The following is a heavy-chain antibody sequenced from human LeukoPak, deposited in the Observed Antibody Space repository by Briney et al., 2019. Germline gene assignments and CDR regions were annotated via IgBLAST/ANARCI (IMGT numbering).Heavy chain of an antibody. V-gene: IGHV1-69*05. J-gene: IGHJ6*03. D-gene: IGHD4-17*01. CDR3: ATRGTTVTTPYYYYMDV. CDR2: IIPIFGTA. CDR1: GGTFSSYA. Sequence: PVKVSCKASGGTFSSYAISWVRQAPGQGLEWMGGIIPIFGTANYAQKFQGRVTITTGESTSTAYMELSSLRSEDTAVYYCATRGTTVTTPYYYYMDVWGKGTTVTVSS.